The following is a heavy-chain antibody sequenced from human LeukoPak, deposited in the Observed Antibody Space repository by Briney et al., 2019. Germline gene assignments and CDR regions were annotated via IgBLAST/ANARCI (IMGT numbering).Heavy chain of an antibody. V-gene: IGHV4-34*01. J-gene: IGHJ5*02. CDR1: GGSFSGYY. D-gene: IGHD3-16*01. CDR2: INHSGST. Sequence: SETLSLTCAVYGGSFSGYYWSWIRQPPGEGMEWIGEINHSGSTNYNPSLKSRVTISVDTSKNQFSLKLSSVTAADTAVYCCASPLRLGGTWGQGTLVTVSS. CDR3: ASPLRLGGT.